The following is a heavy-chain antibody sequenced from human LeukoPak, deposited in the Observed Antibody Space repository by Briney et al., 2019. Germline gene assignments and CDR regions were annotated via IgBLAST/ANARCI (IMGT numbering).Heavy chain of an antibody. CDR3: PRWWIVRGVIMYFDL. J-gene: IGHJ2*01. D-gene: IGHD3-10*01. CDR1: RGSISSYY. V-gene: IGHV4-59*01. CDR2: IYYSGST. Sequence: SETLSLTCTVSRGSISSYYWSWIRQPPGKGLEWIGYIYYSGSTNYNPSLKSRVTISVDTSKNQFSLKLSSVTAADTAVYYCPRWWIVRGVIMYFDLWGRGTLVTVSS.